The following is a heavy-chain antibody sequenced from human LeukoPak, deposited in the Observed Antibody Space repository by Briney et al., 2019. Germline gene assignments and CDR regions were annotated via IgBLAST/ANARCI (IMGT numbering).Heavy chain of an antibody. CDR1: GGSIGNGDYY. V-gene: IGHV4-30-4*08. D-gene: IGHD3-16*01. Sequence: PSETLSLTCTVSGGSIGNGDYYWSWIRQPPGKGLEWIGYIYHSGTTYYNPSLKSRVTISVDKSKNQFSLKLSSVTAADTAVYYCARGQRITFGGGRLFDYWGQGTLVTVSS. CDR3: ARGQRITFGGGRLFDY. CDR2: IYHSGTT. J-gene: IGHJ4*02.